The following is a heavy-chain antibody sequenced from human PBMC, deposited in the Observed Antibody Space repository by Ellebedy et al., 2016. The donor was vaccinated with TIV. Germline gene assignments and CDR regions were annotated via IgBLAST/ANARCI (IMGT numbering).Heavy chain of an antibody. CDR3: ARAGYSTGWSAGLFDS. CDR2: IWYDGGNK. Sequence: GESLKISXAASGFTFSRYGMHWVRQTPGKGLEWVAFIWYDGGNKYYEDSVKGRFTISRDNSKNTLFLQMDSLRAEDTAVYYCARAGYSTGWSAGLFDSWGQGTLVTVSA. CDR1: GFTFSRYG. D-gene: IGHD6-19*01. J-gene: IGHJ4*02. V-gene: IGHV3-33*01.